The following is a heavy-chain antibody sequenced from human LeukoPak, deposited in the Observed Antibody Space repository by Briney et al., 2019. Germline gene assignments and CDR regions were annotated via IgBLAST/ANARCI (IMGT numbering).Heavy chain of an antibody. CDR2: IYTGRST. J-gene: IGHJ4*02. CDR3: ARGLSGSYHYFDY. Sequence: PGGSLTLACAVAGFTVSSNYMSWVRQAPGKGREWVSVIYTGRSTYYADSVKGRFTISRDNSKNTLYLQVNSLSAEDTAVYYCARGLSGSYHYFDYWGQGTLVTVSS. D-gene: IGHD1-26*01. V-gene: IGHV3-53*01. CDR1: GFTVSSNY.